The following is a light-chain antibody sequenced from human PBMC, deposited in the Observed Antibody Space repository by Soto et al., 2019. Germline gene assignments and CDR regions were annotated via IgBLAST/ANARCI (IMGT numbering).Light chain of an antibody. Sequence: QSVLTQPPSVSGAPGQRVTISCTGSSSNIGAGYDVHWYQQLPGTAPKLLIYGNSNRPSGVPDRFSGSKSGTSASLAITGLQAEDEADYYCQSYDISPSGFDVFGTGTKLTVL. CDR3: QSYDISPSGFDV. CDR1: SSNIGAGYD. CDR2: GNS. J-gene: IGLJ1*01. V-gene: IGLV1-40*01.